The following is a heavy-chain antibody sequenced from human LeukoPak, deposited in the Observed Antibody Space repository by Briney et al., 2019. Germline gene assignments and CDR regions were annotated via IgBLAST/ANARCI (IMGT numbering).Heavy chain of an antibody. CDR2: IRYDGSNK. CDR3: AKPPPGITGTEYYFDY. J-gene: IGHJ4*02. Sequence: GGSLRLSCAASGFTFSNAWMSWVRQAPGKGLEWVAFIRYDGSNKYYADSVKGRFTISRDNSKNTLYLQMNSLRAEDTAVYYCAKPPPGITGTEYYFDYWGQGTLVTVSS. D-gene: IGHD1-20*01. CDR1: GFTFSNAW. V-gene: IGHV3-30*02.